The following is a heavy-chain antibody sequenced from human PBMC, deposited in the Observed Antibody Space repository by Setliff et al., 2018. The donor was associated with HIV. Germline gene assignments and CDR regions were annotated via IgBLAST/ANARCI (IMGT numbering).Heavy chain of an antibody. CDR3: ARYYYDRSGTLYAFDI. CDR1: GGSFSNYY. Sequence: ASETLSLTCAVYGGSFSNYYWSWIRQPPGKGPEWIGEINHSGSTNYNPSLKSRVSISVDTSKKQFSLKLSSVSAADTAVYYCARYYYDRSGTLYAFDIWGLGTMVTVSS. CDR2: INHSGST. V-gene: IGHV4-34*01. D-gene: IGHD3-22*01. J-gene: IGHJ3*02.